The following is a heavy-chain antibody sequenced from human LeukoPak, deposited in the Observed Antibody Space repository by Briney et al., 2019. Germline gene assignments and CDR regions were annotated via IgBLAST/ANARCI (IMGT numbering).Heavy chain of an antibody. CDR2: ISGSGGST. D-gene: IGHD3-22*01. J-gene: IGHJ4*02. CDR3: AKVVGPNYYDSSGYLFDY. CDR1: GFTFSSYW. Sequence: GGSLRLSCAASGFTFSSYWMHWVRQAPGKGLEWVSAISGSGGSTYYADSVKGRFTISRDNSKNTLYLQMNSLRAEDTAVYYCAKVVGPNYYDSSGYLFDYWGQGTLVTVSS. V-gene: IGHV3-23*01.